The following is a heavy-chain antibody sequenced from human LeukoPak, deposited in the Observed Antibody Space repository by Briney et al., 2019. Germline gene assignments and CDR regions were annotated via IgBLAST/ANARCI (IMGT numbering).Heavy chain of an antibody. D-gene: IGHD7-27*01. CDR2: IIPIFGTA. J-gene: IGHJ4*02. CDR3: ARDLGPEGYFDY. Sequence: RASVKVSCKASGGTFSSYAISWVRQAPGQGLEWMGRIIPIFGTANYAQKFQGRVTITTDESTSTAYMELSSLRSEDTAVYYCARDLGPEGYFDYWGQGTLVTVSS. V-gene: IGHV1-69*05. CDR1: GGTFSSYA.